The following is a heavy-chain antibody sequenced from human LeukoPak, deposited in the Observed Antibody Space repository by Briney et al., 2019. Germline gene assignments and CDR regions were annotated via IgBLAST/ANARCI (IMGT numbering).Heavy chain of an antibody. CDR1: GYTFTGYY. J-gene: IGHJ4*02. V-gene: IGHV1-2*06. CDR3: ARARMSRDGYNWDY. Sequence: GASVKVSCKASGYTFTGYYMHSVRQAPGQGLEWMGRINPNSGGTNYAQKFQGRVTMTRDTSISTAYMELSRLRSDDTAVYYCARARMSRDGYNWDYWGQGTLVTVSS. D-gene: IGHD5-24*01. CDR2: INPNSGGT.